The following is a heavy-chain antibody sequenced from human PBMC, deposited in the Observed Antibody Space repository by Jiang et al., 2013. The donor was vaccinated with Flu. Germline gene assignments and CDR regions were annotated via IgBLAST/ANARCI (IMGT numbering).Heavy chain of an antibody. D-gene: IGHD3-10*01. CDR2: FDPEDGET. V-gene: IGHV1-24*01. CDR1: GYTLTELS. CDR3: ATDNPDYYGSGSYLGY. J-gene: IGHJ4*02. Sequence: SVKVSCKVSGYTLTELSMHWVRQAPGKGLEWMGGFDPEDGETIYAQKFQGRVTMTEDTSTDTAYMELSSLRSEDTAVYYCATDNPDYYGSGSYLGYWGQGTLVTVSS.